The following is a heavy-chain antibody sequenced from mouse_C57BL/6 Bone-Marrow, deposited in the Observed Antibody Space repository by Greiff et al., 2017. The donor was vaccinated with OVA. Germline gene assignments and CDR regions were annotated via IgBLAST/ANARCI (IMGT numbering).Heavy chain of an antibody. CDR3: ARSAYDGLDY. V-gene: IGHV1-63*01. CDR2: IYPGGGYT. D-gene: IGHD2-3*01. J-gene: IGHJ2*01. Sequence: VKLMESGAELVRPGTSVKMSCKASGYTFTNYWIGWAKQRPGHGLEWIGDIYPGGGYTNYNEKFKGKATLTADKSSSTAYMQFSSLTSEDSAIYYCARSAYDGLDYWGQGTTLTVSS. CDR1: GYTFTNYW.